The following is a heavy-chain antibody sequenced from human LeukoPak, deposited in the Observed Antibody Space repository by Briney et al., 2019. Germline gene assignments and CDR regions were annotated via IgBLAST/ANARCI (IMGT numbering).Heavy chain of an antibody. CDR2: NIPIFGTA. V-gene: IGHV1-69*13. CDR1: GGTFSSYA. D-gene: IGHD1-14*01. CDR3: ARALPAQYYYYYYMDV. J-gene: IGHJ6*03. Sequence: GASVKVSCKASGGTFSSYAISWVRQAPGQGLEWMGGNIPIFGTAHYAQKFQGRVTITADESTSTAYMELSSLRSEDTAVYYCARALPAQYYYYYYMDVWGKGTTVTVSS.